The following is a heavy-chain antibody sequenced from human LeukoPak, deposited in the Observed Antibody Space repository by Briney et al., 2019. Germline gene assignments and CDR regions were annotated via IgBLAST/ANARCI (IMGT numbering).Heavy chain of an antibody. Sequence: GGSLTLSCAASGFILESYGMLWVRQAPGKGREWVALIWNDGSNKGYADSVKGRFTISRDNSKNTLDLQMNSLRAEDTAVYYCARDYNWNLGDYWGQGTLVTVSS. CDR3: ARDYNWNLGDY. CDR2: IWNDGSNK. J-gene: IGHJ4*02. D-gene: IGHD1-20*01. CDR1: GFILESYG. V-gene: IGHV3-33*01.